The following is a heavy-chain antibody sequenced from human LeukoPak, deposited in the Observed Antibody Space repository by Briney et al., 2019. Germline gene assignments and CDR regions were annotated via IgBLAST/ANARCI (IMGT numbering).Heavy chain of an antibody. J-gene: IGHJ4*02. CDR3: ARVQYYYDSSGYAPFDY. CDR1: GVSISSGSNY. Sequence: SETLSLTCSVSGVSISSGSNYWGWIRQPPGKTLEWIGSIYSSGSTHYNPSLKSRVIILIDTAKNHFSLNLSSVTAADTAVYYCARVQYYYDSSGYAPFDYWGQGTLVTVSS. D-gene: IGHD3-22*01. CDR2: IYSSGST. V-gene: IGHV4-39*07.